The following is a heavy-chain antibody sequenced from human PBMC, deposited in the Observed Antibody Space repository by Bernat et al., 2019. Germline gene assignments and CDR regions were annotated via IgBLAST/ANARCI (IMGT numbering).Heavy chain of an antibody. CDR1: GGSISSGDYY. CDR3: AGGRTVVPAAIGLDYYYYYGMDV. V-gene: IGHV4-30-4*01. Sequence: QVQLQESGPGLVKPSQTLSLTCTVSGGSISSGDYYWSWIRQPPGKGLEWIGYIYYSGSTYYNPSLKSRVTISVDTSKNQFSLKLSSVTAEDTAVYYCAGGRTVVPAAIGLDYYYYYGMDVWGQGTTVTVSS. CDR2: IYYSGST. J-gene: IGHJ6*02. D-gene: IGHD2-2*01.